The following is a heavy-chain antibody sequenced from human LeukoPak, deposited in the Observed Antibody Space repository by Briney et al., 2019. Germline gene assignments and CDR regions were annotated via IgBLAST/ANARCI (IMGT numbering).Heavy chain of an antibody. CDR2: IYYSGST. D-gene: IGHD3-22*01. V-gene: IGHV4-59*01. CDR1: GGSINTYY. J-gene: IGHJ4*02. Sequence: PSETLSLTCTVSGGSINTYYWSWIRQPPGRGLEWIGYIYYSGSTNYNPSLKSRVTISVDTSKNQFSLKLSSVTAADTAVYYCARRDYYDLYYFDKWGQGTLVTVSS. CDR3: ARRDYYDLYYFDK.